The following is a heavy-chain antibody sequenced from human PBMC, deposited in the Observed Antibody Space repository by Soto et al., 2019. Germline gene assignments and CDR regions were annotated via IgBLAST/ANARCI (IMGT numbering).Heavy chain of an antibody. J-gene: IGHJ6*02. D-gene: IGHD6-13*01. CDR2: IYSGGST. V-gene: IGHV3-53*02. CDR1: GFTVSSNY. Sequence: EVQLVETGGGLIQPGGSLRLSCAASGFTVSSNYMSWVRQAPGKGLEWVSVIYSGGSTYYADSVKGLFTISRDNSKNKLYLRMHSLRAEDTAVYYCARDMTGGSNSWYRVEEGLDVWGQVTTVTVSS. CDR3: ARDMTGGSNSWYRVEEGLDV.